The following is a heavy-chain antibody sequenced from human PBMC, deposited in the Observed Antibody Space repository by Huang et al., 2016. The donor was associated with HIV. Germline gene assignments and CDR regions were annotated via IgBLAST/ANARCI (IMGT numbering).Heavy chain of an antibody. D-gene: IGHD3-22*01. J-gene: IGHJ4*02. Sequence: QVQLVQSGAEVKTPGSSVKVSCKASGGTFRNYAVSWVRQAPGQGIEWMGGINPIFNTRNYAQKFQSRVTITADESTNTAFLELSSLRSEDTAVYFCARGVVYYYDSSGYYPYDYWGQGTLVTVSS. CDR2: INPIFNTR. CDR1: GGTFRNYA. CDR3: ARGVVYYYDSSGYYPYDY. V-gene: IGHV1-69*13.